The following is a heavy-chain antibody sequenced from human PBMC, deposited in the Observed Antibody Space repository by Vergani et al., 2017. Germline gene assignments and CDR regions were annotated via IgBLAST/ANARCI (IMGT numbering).Heavy chain of an antibody. V-gene: IGHV3-30*03. J-gene: IGHJ3*01. Sequence: QVQLVESGGGVVQPGRSLRLSCAASGFTFSSYGMHWVRQAPGKGLEWVAVISYGGSTKYYADSVKGRFTISRDNAKNSLYLDMSSLRAEDTAVYYCVGDVRVSRTWGQGTLVAVSS. CDR2: ISYGGSTK. CDR1: GFTFSSYG. CDR3: VGDVRVSRT.